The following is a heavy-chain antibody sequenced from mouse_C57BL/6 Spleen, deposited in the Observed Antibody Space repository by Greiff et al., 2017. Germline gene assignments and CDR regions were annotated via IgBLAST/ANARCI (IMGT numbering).Heavy chain of an antibody. V-gene: IGHV1-80*01. J-gene: IGHJ2*01. CDR1: GYAFSSYW. Sequence: QVHVKQSGAELVKPGASVKISCKASGYAFSSYWMNWVKQRPGKGLEWIGQIYPGDGDTNYNGKFKGKATLTADKSSSTAYMQLSSLTSEDSAVYFCARRGPYGYYFDYWCQGTTLTVSS. CDR3: ARRGPYGYYFDY. CDR2: IYPGDGDT. D-gene: IGHD2-2*01.